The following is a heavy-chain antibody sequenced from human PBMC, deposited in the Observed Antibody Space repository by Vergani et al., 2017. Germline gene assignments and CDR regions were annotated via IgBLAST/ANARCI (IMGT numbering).Heavy chain of an antibody. CDR2: IDYSGST. J-gene: IGHJ4*02. V-gene: IGHV4-59*01. Sequence: QVQLQESGPGLVKPSETLSLTCTVSGGSISSYYWSWIRQPPGKGLEWIGYIDYSGSTNYNPSLKSRVTISVDTSKNQFSLKLSSVTAEDTAVYYCARSLIAVAGVFDYWGQGTLVTVSS. D-gene: IGHD6-19*01. CDR3: ARSLIAVAGVFDY. CDR1: GGSISSYY.